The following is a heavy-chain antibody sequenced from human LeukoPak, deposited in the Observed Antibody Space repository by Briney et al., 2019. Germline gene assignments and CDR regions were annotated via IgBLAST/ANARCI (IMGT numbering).Heavy chain of an antibody. D-gene: IGHD3-22*01. CDR2: ISPYNGNT. CDR1: GYTFSNFG. Sequence: RASVKVSCKASGYTFSNFGISWVRQAPGQGLEWGGWISPYNGNTNFAQKFQGRVTMTTDASTNTAYMERRSLTSGDAAIYYCARAPEFDYYYDTTGYVDFFDYWGQGTLVTVSS. CDR3: ARAPEFDYYYDTTGYVDFFDY. V-gene: IGHV1-18*01. J-gene: IGHJ4*02.